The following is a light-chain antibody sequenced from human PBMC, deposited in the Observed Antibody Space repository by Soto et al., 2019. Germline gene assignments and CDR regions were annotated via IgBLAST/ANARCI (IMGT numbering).Light chain of an antibody. CDR3: QHYNSYSEA. J-gene: IGKJ1*01. V-gene: IGKV3-20*01. CDR2: AAS. CDR1: RGLASSY. Sequence: DMVLTQSPGTLSLSPGERATLSCRASRGLASSYLGWYQQKPGQPPRLLLYAASKRATGIPDRFSGSGSGTDFTLTINRLEPDDFATYYCQHYNSYSEAFGQGTKVELK.